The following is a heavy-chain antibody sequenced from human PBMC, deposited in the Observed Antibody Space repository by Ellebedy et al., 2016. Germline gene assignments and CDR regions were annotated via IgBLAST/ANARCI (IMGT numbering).Heavy chain of an antibody. V-gene: IGHV3-23*01. D-gene: IGHD1-26*01. CDR1: GFTFRSFA. J-gene: IGHJ4*02. CDR2: ISGSGGST. Sequence: GGSLRLXXAASGFTFRSFAMSWDRQTPGKGLEWVSAISGSGGSTSYADSVKGRFTISRDNSKNTLYLQMNSLRAEDTAVYYCAFWMGALVDYWGRGTLVTVSS. CDR3: AFWMGALVDY.